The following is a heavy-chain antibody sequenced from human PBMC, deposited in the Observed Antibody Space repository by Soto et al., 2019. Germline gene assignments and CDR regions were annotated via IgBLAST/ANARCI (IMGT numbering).Heavy chain of an antibody. Sequence: QVQLVQSGSEVKKPGSSVKVSCKASGGTFTSSAMSWVRQAPGQGLEWMGGIIPVLGTTTYSETFQGRLTFTADDTSIVYMELSGLTSDDTAVYYCAREDYGSGLPGADYYGLDVWGQGTTVIVSS. CDR3: AREDYGSGLPGADYYGLDV. CDR1: GGTFTSSA. D-gene: IGHD3-10*01. V-gene: IGHV1-69*01. J-gene: IGHJ6*02. CDR2: IIPVLGTT.